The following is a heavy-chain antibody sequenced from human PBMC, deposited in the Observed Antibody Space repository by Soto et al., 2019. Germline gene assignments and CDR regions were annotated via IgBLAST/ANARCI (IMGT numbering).Heavy chain of an antibody. CDR3: ANDRIAAAAPYYSGMDV. Sequence: VASAKVCCKECGYTFTSYYMQLLRHSTGQWLEWLGIINPSVGSTSYAQKFQGRVTMTRDTSTSTVYMELSSLRSEDTAVYYCANDRIAAAAPYYSGMDVWGQGTTVTGSS. J-gene: IGHJ6*02. V-gene: IGHV1-46*01. D-gene: IGHD6-13*01. CDR2: INPSVGST. CDR1: GYTFTSYY.